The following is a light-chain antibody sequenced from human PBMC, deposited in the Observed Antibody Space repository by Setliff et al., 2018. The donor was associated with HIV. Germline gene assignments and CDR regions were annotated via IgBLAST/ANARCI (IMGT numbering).Light chain of an antibody. V-gene: IGKV2-30*01. Sequence: DVVMTQSPLYLPVTLGQSASIYCRSSKSLVYSDGNTYLNWFKQRPGQSPRRLIYKVSNLYSGVPDRFSGSGSGTDFTLKISRVEAEDVGVYYFMQGTHWPFTVGPVTKVDIK. CDR3: MQGTHWPFT. CDR2: KVS. J-gene: IGKJ3*01. CDR1: KSLVYSDGNTY.